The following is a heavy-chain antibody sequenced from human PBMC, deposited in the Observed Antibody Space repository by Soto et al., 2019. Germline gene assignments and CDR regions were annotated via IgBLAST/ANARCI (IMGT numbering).Heavy chain of an antibody. CDR3: ARDKITGLFDY. Sequence: QVQLQQWGAGLLKPSETLSLTCAVYGGSFSGYSWTWIRQPPGTGLEWIGEINHSGSTNYIPSLTRRVTIAVDTSKNQFSLKLTSVTAADTAVYYCARDKITGLFDYWGQGTLVTVSS. D-gene: IGHD2-8*02. CDR2: INHSGST. V-gene: IGHV4-34*01. CDR1: GGSFSGYS. J-gene: IGHJ4*02.